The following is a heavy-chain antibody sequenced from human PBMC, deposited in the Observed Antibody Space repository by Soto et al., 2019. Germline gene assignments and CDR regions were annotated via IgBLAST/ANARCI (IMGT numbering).Heavy chain of an antibody. CDR2: INPNSGCT. V-gene: IGHV1-2*02. J-gene: IGHJ4*02. Sequence: GASVKVSCKASGYTFTGYYMHWVLQGSGQGLEWMGWINPNSGCTNYAQRFQGRVTMTRDTSISTAYMELRSLRSDDTAVYYCARGDIYYDSSGYCLDYWGQGTLVTVSS. CDR3: ARGDIYYDSSGYCLDY. D-gene: IGHD3-22*01. CDR1: GYTFTGYY.